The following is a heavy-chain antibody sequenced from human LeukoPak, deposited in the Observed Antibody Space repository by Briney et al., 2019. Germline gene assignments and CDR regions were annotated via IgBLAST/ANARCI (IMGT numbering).Heavy chain of an antibody. J-gene: IGHJ5*02. V-gene: IGHV4-59*01. CDR1: GGSISSYY. CDR3: AREDSSSWYDWFDP. D-gene: IGHD6-13*01. CDR2: IYYSGNT. Sequence: KPSETLSLTCTVSGGSISSYYWSWIRQPPGKGLEWIGYIYYSGNTNYNPSLKSRVTISVDTSKNQFSLKLSSVTAADTAVYYCAREDSSSWYDWFDPWGQGTLVTVSS.